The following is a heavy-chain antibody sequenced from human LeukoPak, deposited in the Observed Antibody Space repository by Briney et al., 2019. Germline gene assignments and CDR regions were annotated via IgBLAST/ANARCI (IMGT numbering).Heavy chain of an antibody. D-gene: IGHD2-21*02. CDR2: IKHDESKT. CDR1: GFTFTNYW. J-gene: IGHJ4*02. CDR3: ARDASLYCACDTCYWAFDH. V-gene: IGHV3-7*01. Sequence: GGSLRLSCAASGFTFTNYWMSWVRQAPGKGPEWVANIKHDESKTYYDDSVKGRFTISRDNAKNSLFLQMNSLRAEDTAVYYCARDASLYCACDTCYWAFDHWGQGTLVTVSS.